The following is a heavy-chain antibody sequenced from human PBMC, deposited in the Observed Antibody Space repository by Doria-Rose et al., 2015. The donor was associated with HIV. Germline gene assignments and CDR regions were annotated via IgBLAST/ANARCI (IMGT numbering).Heavy chain of an antibody. CDR1: GVSLSSPGMG. Sequence: QITLKESGPVLVKPTETLTLTCTVSGVSLSSPGMGVSWIRQPPGKALEWLANNFSDDERSYNTSLENRLTICRGTSKSQVVLTMTDMDPVDTATYYCARIKSSRWYHKYYFDFWGQGTLVIVSA. D-gene: IGHD6-13*01. CDR2: NFSDDER. V-gene: IGHV2-26*01. J-gene: IGHJ4*02. CDR3: ARIKSSRWYHKYYFDF.